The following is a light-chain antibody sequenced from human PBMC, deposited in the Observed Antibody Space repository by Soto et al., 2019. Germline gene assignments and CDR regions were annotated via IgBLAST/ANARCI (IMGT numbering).Light chain of an antibody. CDR1: NIGRKS. J-gene: IGLJ2*01. Sequence: SYELTQPPSVSVAPGETARITCGGNNIGRKSVHWYNQKPGQAPVLVIYYDSDRPSGIPERFSGSNSGNTATLTITRVEAGDEADYYCQVWDRNSDHSVFGVGTQLTVL. V-gene: IGLV3-21*01. CDR2: YDS. CDR3: QVWDRNSDHSV.